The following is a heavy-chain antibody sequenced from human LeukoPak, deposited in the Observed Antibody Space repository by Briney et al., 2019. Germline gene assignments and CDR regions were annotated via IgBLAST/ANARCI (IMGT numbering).Heavy chain of an antibody. J-gene: IGHJ2*01. CDR2: IIPIFGTA. CDR3: ARGLLGWNYYGYFDL. Sequence: SVKVSCKASGGTFSSYAISWVRQAPGQGLEWMGGIIPIFGTANYAQKFQGRVTITTDESTSTAYMELSSLRSEDTAVYYCARGLLGWNYYGYFDLWGRGTLVTVSS. V-gene: IGHV1-69*05. CDR1: GGTFSSYA. D-gene: IGHD1-7*01.